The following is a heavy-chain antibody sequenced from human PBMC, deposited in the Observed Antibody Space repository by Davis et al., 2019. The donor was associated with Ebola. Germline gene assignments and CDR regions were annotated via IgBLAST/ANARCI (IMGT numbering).Heavy chain of an antibody. D-gene: IGHD6-19*01. CDR1: GYTFTSYA. V-gene: IGHV1-24*01. CDR2: FDPEDGET. CDR3: ASQLMYSSGWAYYGMDV. Sequence: AASVKVSCKASGYTFTSYAMHWVRQAPGQRLEWMGGFDPEDGETIYAQKFQGRVTMTEDTSTDTAYMELSSLRSEDTAVYYCASQLMYSSGWAYYGMDVWGQGTTVTVSS. J-gene: IGHJ6*02.